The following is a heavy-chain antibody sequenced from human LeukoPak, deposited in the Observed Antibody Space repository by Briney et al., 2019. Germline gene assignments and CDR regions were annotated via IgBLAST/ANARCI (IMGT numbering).Heavy chain of an antibody. CDR3: ARGNGYRDFDY. Sequence: SETLSLTCAVYGGSFGGYYWSWIRQPPGKGLEWIGEINHSGSTNYNPSLKSRVTISVDTSKNQFSLKLSSVTAADTAVYYCARGNGYRDFDYWGQGTLVTVSS. V-gene: IGHV4-34*01. CDR1: GGSFGGYY. CDR2: INHSGST. D-gene: IGHD5-18*01. J-gene: IGHJ4*02.